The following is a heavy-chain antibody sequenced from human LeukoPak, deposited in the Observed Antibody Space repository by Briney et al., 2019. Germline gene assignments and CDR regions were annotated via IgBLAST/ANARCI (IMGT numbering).Heavy chain of an antibody. CDR3: ARRAAALDS. CDR1: GGSISGYY. Sequence: SETLSLTCTVSGGSISGYYWSWIRQPPGKGLEWIGYFHHSGNTNYSPSLSSRITMSVDTSKNQFSLRLNSVTAADTAIYYCARRAAALDSWGQGTLVTVSS. V-gene: IGHV4-59*12. CDR2: FHHSGNT. J-gene: IGHJ4*02. D-gene: IGHD6-13*01.